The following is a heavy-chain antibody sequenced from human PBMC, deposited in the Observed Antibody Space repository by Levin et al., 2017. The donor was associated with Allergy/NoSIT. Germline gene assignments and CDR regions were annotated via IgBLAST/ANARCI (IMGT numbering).Heavy chain of an antibody. V-gene: IGHV3-66*01. J-gene: IGHJ4*02. CDR1: GFTVSSNY. CDR2: IYGGGST. Sequence: HPGGSLRLSCAASGFTVSSNYMTWVRQAPGKGLEWVSVIYGGGSTYYADSVKGRFTISRDSSKNTLYLQMNSLRAEDTAVYYCAREKPPYYDVLTGYYGGYYFDSWGQGTLVTVSS. CDR3: AREKPPYYDVLTGYYGGYYFDS. D-gene: IGHD3-9*01.